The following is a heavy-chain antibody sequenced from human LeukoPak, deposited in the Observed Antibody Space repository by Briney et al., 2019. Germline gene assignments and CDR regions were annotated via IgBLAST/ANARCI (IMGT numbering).Heavy chain of an antibody. Sequence: TGGSLRLSCAASGFTFSDYYMAWIRQAPGKGLEYISHISASGSTIHYGDSVKGRFTIFRDDARNSVYLQMTSLRAEDTATYFCARDCGGHCSSGFDYWGQGALVTVSS. CDR3: ARDCGGHCSSGFDY. V-gene: IGHV3-11*04. CDR1: GFTFSDYY. D-gene: IGHD2-21*02. J-gene: IGHJ4*02. CDR2: ISASGSTI.